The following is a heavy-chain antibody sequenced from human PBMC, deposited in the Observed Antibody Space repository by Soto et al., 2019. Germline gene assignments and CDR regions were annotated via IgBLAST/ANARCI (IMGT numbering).Heavy chain of an antibody. Sequence: EVQLLESGGGLVQPGGSLRLSCAASGFTFSSYAMSWVRQAPGKGLEWVSAISGSGGSTYYADFVKGRFTISRDNSKNTLYLQMTSLRAEDTAVYYCAKSIPMVEQYFDYWGQGTLVTVSS. CDR3: AKSIPMVEQYFDY. CDR2: ISGSGGST. D-gene: IGHD3-10*01. V-gene: IGHV3-23*01. CDR1: GFTFSSYA. J-gene: IGHJ4*02.